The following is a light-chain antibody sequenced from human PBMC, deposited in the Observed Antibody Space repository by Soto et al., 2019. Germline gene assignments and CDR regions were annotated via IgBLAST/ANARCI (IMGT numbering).Light chain of an antibody. CDR1: SSDVGGYNY. J-gene: IGLJ2*01. CDR2: DVF. Sequence: QSVLTQPASVSGSPGQSITISCTGTSSDVGGYNYVSWYQQHPGKAPKLMIYDVFNRPSGVSTRFSASKSGNTASLTISGLQAEDEADYYCSSYTSSRTPVFGGGTQLTVL. CDR3: SSYTSSRTPV. V-gene: IGLV2-14*03.